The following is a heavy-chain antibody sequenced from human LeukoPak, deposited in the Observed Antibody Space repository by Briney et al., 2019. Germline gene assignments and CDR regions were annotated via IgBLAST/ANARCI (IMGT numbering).Heavy chain of an antibody. V-gene: IGHV3-23*01. CDR3: AKDLMVSSADIVVVPAAPYPLAVAFDY. CDR2: ISGSGGST. D-gene: IGHD2-2*01. Sequence: GGSLRLSCAASGFTFSSYAMSWVRQAPGKGLEWVSAISGSGGSTYYADSVKGRFTISRDNSKNTLYLQMNSLRAEDTAVYCCAKDLMVSSADIVVVPAAPYPLAVAFDYWGQGTLVTVSS. J-gene: IGHJ4*02. CDR1: GFTFSSYA.